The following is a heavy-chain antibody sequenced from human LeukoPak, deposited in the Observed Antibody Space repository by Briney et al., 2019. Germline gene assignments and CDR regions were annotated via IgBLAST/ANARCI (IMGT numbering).Heavy chain of an antibody. CDR3: ARGYDFWSAYYPGY. D-gene: IGHD3-3*01. Sequence: PSETLSLTCTVSGGSISSGDYYWSWIRQPPGKGLEWIGYIYYSGSTNYSPSLKSRVTISVDTSKNQFSLKLSSLTAADTAVYYCARGYDFWSAYYPGYWGQGTLVTVSS. CDR2: IYYSGST. CDR1: GGSISSGDYY. J-gene: IGHJ4*02. V-gene: IGHV4-61*08.